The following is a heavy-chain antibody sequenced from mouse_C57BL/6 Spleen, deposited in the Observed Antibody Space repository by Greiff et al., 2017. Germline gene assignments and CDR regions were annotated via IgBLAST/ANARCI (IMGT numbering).Heavy chain of an antibody. Sequence: EVMLVESGEGLVKPGGSLKLSCAASGFTFSSYAMSWVRQTPEKRLEWVAYISSGGDYIYYAATVKGRFTISSDNARNTLYLQMSSLKSEDTAMXYCTIGRRGYAMAYWGQGTSVTVSS. D-gene: IGHD2-12*01. J-gene: IGHJ4*01. V-gene: IGHV5-9-1*02. CDR2: ISSGGDYI. CDR1: GFTFSSYA. CDR3: TIGRRGYAMAY.